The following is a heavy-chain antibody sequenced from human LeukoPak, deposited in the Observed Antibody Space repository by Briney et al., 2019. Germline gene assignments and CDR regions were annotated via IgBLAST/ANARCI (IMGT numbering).Heavy chain of an antibody. V-gene: IGHV3-33*06. CDR3: AKTAWDDSPGAFDI. CDR2: IWYDGSNK. J-gene: IGHJ3*02. Sequence: GSLRLSCAASGFTFNSYGMHWVRQAPGKGLEWVAVIWYDGSNKYYADSVKGRFTISRDNSKNTLYLQMNSLRAEDTAVYYCAKTAWDDSPGAFDIWAKGQWSPSLQ. D-gene: IGHD1-26*01. CDR1: GFTFNSYG.